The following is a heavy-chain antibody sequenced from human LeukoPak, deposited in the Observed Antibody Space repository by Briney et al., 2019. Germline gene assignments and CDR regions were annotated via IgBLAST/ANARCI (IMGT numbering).Heavy chain of an antibody. CDR3: ARDRPYYYGSGGYAVGYYYYMDV. CDR2: ISSSSSYI. CDR1: GFTFSSYS. Sequence: GGSLRLSCAASGFTFSSYSMNWVRQAPGKGLEWVSSISSSSSYIYYADSVKGRFTISRDNAKNSLYLQMNSLRAEDTAVYYCARDRPYYYGSGGYAVGYYYYMDVWGKGTTVTVSS. D-gene: IGHD3-10*01. V-gene: IGHV3-21*01. J-gene: IGHJ6*03.